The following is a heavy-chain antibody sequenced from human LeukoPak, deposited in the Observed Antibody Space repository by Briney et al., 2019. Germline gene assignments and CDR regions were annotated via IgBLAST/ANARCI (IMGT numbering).Heavy chain of an antibody. Sequence: SGTLSLTCTVSGGSISSYYWSWIRQPPGKGLEWIGYIYYSGSTNYNPSLESRVTISVDTSKNQFSLKLSSVTAADTAVYYCARLMSGIAAADYWGQGTLVTVSS. CDR1: GGSISSYY. D-gene: IGHD6-13*01. CDR3: ARLMSGIAAADY. CDR2: IYYSGST. V-gene: IGHV4-59*08. J-gene: IGHJ4*02.